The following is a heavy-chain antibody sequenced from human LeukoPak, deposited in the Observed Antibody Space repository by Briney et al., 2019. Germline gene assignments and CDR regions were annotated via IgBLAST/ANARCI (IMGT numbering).Heavy chain of an antibody. D-gene: IGHD6-13*01. CDR2: ISSSSSYT. J-gene: IGHJ4*02. CDR3: ARVGPYSSSWYYFDY. CDR1: GGSISSYF. V-gene: IGHV3-11*05. Sequence: LSLTCNLSGGSISSYFWTWLRQAPGKGLEWVSYISSSSSYTNYTDSVKGRFTISRDNAKNSLYLQMNSLRAEDTAVYYCARVGPYSSSWYYFDYWGQGTLVTVSS.